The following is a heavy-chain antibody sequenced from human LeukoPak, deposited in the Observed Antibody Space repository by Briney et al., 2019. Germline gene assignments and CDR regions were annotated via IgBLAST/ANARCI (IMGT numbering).Heavy chain of an antibody. D-gene: IGHD3-3*01. V-gene: IGHV4-30-4*01. Sequence: PSETLSLTCTVSGGSVSSGDYYWSWILQPPGKGLEGIGYIYYSGSTYYNPSLESRVTISVATSKNQISLKLSSVTAADTAVNCCAGGPYLDFWSGYYGGYSMDVWGQGTTVTVSS. CDR2: IYYSGST. CDR3: AGGPYLDFWSGYYGGYSMDV. J-gene: IGHJ6*01. CDR1: GGSVSSGDYY.